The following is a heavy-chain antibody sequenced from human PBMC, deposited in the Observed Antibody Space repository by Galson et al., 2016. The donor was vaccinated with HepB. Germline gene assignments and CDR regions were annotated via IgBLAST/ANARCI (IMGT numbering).Heavy chain of an antibody. J-gene: IGHJ4*02. D-gene: IGHD1-26*01. Sequence: SETLSLTCSVSGGSMSSYYWSWIRQPPGKGLEWIGYIHYAGSTNYNPSLKTRITISVDTAKNQFSLKMTSVTAADTAVYFCASIVGSFQSYFDHWGQGTLVTVSS. V-gene: IGHV4-59*01. CDR2: IHYAGST. CDR3: ASIVGSFQSYFDH. CDR1: GGSMSSYY.